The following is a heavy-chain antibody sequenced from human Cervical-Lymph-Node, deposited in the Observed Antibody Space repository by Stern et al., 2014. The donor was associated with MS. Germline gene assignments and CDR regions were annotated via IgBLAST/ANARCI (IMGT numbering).Heavy chain of an antibody. CDR3: ARHVQGFDY. J-gene: IGHJ4*02. CDR1: GYSFTIYY. CDR2: IYPYDSDT. V-gene: IGHV5-51*01. Sequence: EVQLVESGAEVKKPGESLKISWKLSGYSFTIYYIAWGRQMPGKGLEWMGVIYPYDSDTTYSPSFQGQVTISAYKSITTAYLQWSSLRASDTAMYYCARHVQGFDYWGQGTLVTVSS.